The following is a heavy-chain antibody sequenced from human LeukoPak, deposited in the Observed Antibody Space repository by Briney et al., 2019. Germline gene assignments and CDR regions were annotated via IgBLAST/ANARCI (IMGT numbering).Heavy chain of an antibody. CDR1: GYTFTSYD. Sequence: ASVTVSCTASGYTFTSYDINWVRQATGQGLEWMGWMNPNSGNTGYAQKFQGRVTMTRNTSISTAYMELSSLRSEDTAVYYCARGDVRENWFDPWGQGTLVTVSS. V-gene: IGHV1-8*01. J-gene: IGHJ5*02. D-gene: IGHD3-3*01. CDR2: MNPNSGNT. CDR3: ARGDVRENWFDP.